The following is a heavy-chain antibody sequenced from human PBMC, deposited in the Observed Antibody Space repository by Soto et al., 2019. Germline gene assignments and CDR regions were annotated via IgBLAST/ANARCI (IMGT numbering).Heavy chain of an antibody. J-gene: IGHJ4*02. CDR1: GFTFSDHY. Sequence: GSLRLSCAASGFTFSDHYMDWVRQAPGKGLEWVSGVSASGLNTDYADPVKGRFYISRDNSKNTVSLHMNSLRAEDTALYYCAKDLPRNTAANEFYNWGQGAPLTVSS. D-gene: IGHD1-1*01. CDR2: VSASGLNT. CDR3: AKDLPRNTAANEFYN. V-gene: IGHV3-23*01.